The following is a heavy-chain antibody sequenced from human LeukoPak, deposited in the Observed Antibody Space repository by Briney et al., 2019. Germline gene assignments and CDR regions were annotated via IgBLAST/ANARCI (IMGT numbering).Heavy chain of an antibody. V-gene: IGHV3-21*01. CDR2: ISSSSAYI. Sequence: GGSLRLSCAASGFTFSSYNMNWVRQAPGKGLEWVSSISSSSAYIYYADSVMGRFTISRDNAKNSLYLQMNSLRAEDTAVYYCAREAYGSGNYPFDYWGQGTLVTVSS. CDR1: GFTFSSYN. CDR3: AREAYGSGNYPFDY. J-gene: IGHJ4*02. D-gene: IGHD3-10*01.